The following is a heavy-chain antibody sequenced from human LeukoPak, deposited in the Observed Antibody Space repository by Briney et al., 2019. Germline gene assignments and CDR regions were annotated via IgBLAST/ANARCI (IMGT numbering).Heavy chain of an antibody. CDR3: ARVAAAGTFQCYYDYMDV. CDR2: IYSGGST. D-gene: IGHD6-13*01. CDR1: GFTVSSNY. V-gene: IGHV3-66*02. J-gene: IGHJ6*03. Sequence: QTGGSLRLSCAASGFTVSSNYMSWARQAPGKGLEWGSDIYSGGSTYYADSVKGRFTISRDNSKNTLYLQMNSLRAEDTSVYYCARVAAAGTFQCYYDYMDVWGKGTTVTVSS.